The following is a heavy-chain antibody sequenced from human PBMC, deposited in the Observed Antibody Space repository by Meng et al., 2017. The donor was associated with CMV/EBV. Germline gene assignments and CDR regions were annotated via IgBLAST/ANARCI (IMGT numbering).Heavy chain of an antibody. CDR1: GGTFSSYA. CDR2: IIPIFGTA. Sequence: QVQLVQSGAGVKKPGSSVEVSCKASGGTFSSYAISWVRQAPGKGLEWMGGIIPIFGTANYAQKFQGRVTITADESTSTAYMELSSLRSEDTAVYYCARNQPSRGWSHEDYWGQGTLVTVSS. D-gene: IGHD2-15*01. CDR3: ARNQPSRGWSHEDY. J-gene: IGHJ4*02. V-gene: IGHV1-69*12.